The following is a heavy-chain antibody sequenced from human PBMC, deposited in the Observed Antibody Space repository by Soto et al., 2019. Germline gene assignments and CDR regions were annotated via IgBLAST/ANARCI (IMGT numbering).Heavy chain of an antibody. CDR1: GYSFTSYW. Sequence: GASLKISCKGSGYSFTSYWIGWVRQKPGKGLEWMGMIDPSDSYTNYSPSFQGHVTISADKSVSTAYLQWSSLKASDTVMYYCARHVSGWYFDYWGQGTLVTVSS. CDR3: ARHVSGWYFDY. CDR2: IDPSDSYT. V-gene: IGHV5-10-1*01. D-gene: IGHD6-19*01. J-gene: IGHJ4*02.